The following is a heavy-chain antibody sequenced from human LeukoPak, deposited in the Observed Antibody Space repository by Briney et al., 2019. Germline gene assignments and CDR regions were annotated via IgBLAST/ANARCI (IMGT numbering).Heavy chain of an antibody. Sequence: SETLSLTCAVYGGSFSGYYWSWIRQPPGEGLEWIGEINHSESTNYNPSLKSRVTISVDTFKNQFSLRLSSVTDADTAVYYCAPLIAAADMEGYWGQGTLVTVSS. CDR1: GGSFSGYY. J-gene: IGHJ4*02. D-gene: IGHD6-13*01. V-gene: IGHV4-34*01. CDR3: APLIAAADMEGY. CDR2: INHSEST.